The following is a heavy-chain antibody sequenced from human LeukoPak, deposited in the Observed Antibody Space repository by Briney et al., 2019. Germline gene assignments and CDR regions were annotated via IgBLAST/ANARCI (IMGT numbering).Heavy chain of an antibody. Sequence: QAGGSLRLSCAASGFTFSSYAMHWVRQAPGKGLEWVAVISYDGSNKYYADSVKGRFTISRDSSKNTLYLQMNSLRAEDTAVYYCARASLYGWFDPWGQGTLVTVSS. V-gene: IGHV3-30-3*01. D-gene: IGHD2/OR15-2a*01. CDR3: ARASLYGWFDP. J-gene: IGHJ5*02. CDR1: GFTFSSYA. CDR2: ISYDGSNK.